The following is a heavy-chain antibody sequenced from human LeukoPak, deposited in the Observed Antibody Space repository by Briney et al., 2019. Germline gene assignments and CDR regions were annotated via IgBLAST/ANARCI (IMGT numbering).Heavy chain of an antibody. CDR1: GFTFSSYW. CDR3: ARDRGTDYGDFFFDY. CDR2: IASDGSST. J-gene: IGHJ4*02. Sequence: PGGSLRLSCAASGFTFSSYWMNWVRQAPGKGLVWVSRIASDGSSTTYADSVKGRFSISRDNAKNSLYLQMNSLRAEDTAVYYCARDRGTDYGDFFFDYWGQGTLVTVSS. D-gene: IGHD4-17*01. V-gene: IGHV3-74*01.